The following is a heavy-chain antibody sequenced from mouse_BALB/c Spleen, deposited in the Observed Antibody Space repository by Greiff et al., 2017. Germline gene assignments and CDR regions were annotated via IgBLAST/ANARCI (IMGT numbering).Heavy chain of an antibody. J-gene: IGHJ3*01. D-gene: IGHD2-14*01. CDR1: GFNFKDTY. CDR3: DPYSRYDRFAY. CDR2: IDPANGNT. V-gene: IGHV14-3*02. Sequence: VQLQQSGAELVKPGASVKLSCTASGFNFKDTYMHWVNQRPEQGLEWIGMIDPANGNTKYDPKFQDKATITADTSSNTAYMQHSSLTSEDTAVYYCDPYSRYDRFAYWGQGTLVTVSA.